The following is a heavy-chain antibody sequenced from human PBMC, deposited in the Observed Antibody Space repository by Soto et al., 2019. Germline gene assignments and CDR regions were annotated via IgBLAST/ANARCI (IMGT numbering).Heavy chain of an antibody. V-gene: IGHV1-2*02. J-gene: IGHJ4*02. CDR1: GYTFTGYY. CDR3: ARVRGSIAVAGGLDY. Sequence: QVQLVQSGAEVKKPGASVKVSCKASGYTFTGYYMHWVRQAPGQGLEWMGWINPNSGGTNYAQKFQGRVTMTRDTSISTAYMELSRLRSDDTAVYYCARVRGSIAVAGGLDYWGQGTLVTVSS. D-gene: IGHD6-19*01. CDR2: INPNSGGT.